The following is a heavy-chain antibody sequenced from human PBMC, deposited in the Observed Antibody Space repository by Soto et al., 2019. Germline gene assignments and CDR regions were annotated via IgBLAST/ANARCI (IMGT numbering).Heavy chain of an antibody. J-gene: IGHJ5*02. V-gene: IGHV1-18*01. D-gene: IGHD2-21*02. Sequence: ASVKVSCEASGYTFTSYGISWVRQAPGQGLEWMGWISAYNGNTNYAQKLQGRVTMTTDTSTSTAYMELRSLRSDDTAVYYCARGGHIVVVTSVWFDPWGQGTLVTVSS. CDR3: ARGGHIVVVTSVWFDP. CDR2: ISAYNGNT. CDR1: GYTFTSYG.